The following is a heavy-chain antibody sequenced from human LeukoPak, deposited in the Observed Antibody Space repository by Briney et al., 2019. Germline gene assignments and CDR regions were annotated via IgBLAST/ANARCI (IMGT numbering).Heavy chain of an antibody. D-gene: IGHD3-22*01. J-gene: IGHJ6*03. V-gene: IGHV3-30*02. CDR3: AEAGYYDSSGYYENYYYYYMDV. CDR1: GFTFSSYG. Sequence: GGSLRLSCAASGFTFSSYGMHWVRQAPGKGLEWVAFIRYDGSNKYYADSVKGRFTISRDNSKNTLYLQMNSLRAEDTAVYYCAEAGYYDSSGYYENYYYYYMDVWGKGTTVTVSS. CDR2: IRYDGSNK.